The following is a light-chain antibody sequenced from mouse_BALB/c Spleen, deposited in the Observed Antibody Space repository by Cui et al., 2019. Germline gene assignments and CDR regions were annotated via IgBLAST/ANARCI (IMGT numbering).Light chain of an antibody. CDR1: QSLINSGNQKNY. J-gene: IGKJ4*01. CDR2: WAS. CDR3: QNDYSYPP. Sequence: DIVMTQSPSSLTVTAGEKVTMSCKSSQSLINSGNQKNYLTWYQQKPGQPPKLLIYWASTRESGVPDRFTGSGSGTDFTLTISSVQAEDLAVYYCQNDYSYPPFGSGTKLEIK. V-gene: IGKV8-19*01.